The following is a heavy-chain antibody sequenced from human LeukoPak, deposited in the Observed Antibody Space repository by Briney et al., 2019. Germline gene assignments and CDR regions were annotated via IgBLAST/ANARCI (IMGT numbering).Heavy chain of an antibody. D-gene: IGHD5-18*01. Sequence: PGGSLRLSCAASGFTFSSYAMHWVRQAPGKGLEWVAVISYDGSNKFYADSVKGRFTISRDNSKNTLSLQMNSLRAEDTAVYYCARVWDTAMAPGYWGQGTLVTVSS. V-gene: IGHV3-30-3*01. J-gene: IGHJ4*02. CDR1: GFTFSSYA. CDR2: ISYDGSNK. CDR3: ARVWDTAMAPGY.